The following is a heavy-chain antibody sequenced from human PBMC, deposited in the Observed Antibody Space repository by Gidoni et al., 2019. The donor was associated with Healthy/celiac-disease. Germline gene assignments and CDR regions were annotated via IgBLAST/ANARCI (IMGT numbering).Heavy chain of an antibody. CDR3: ARTGTIFGVVGGVYGGMDV. V-gene: IGHV1-2*02. D-gene: IGHD3-3*01. CDR2: INPNSGGT. CDR1: GYTFTGSY. J-gene: IGHJ6*02. Sequence: QVQLVQSGAEVKKPGASVKVSCKASGYTFTGSYMHWVRQAPGQGLEWMGWINPNSGGTNYAQKFQGRVTMTRDTSISTAYMELSRLRSDDTAVYYCARTGTIFGVVGGVYGGMDVWGQGTTVTVSS.